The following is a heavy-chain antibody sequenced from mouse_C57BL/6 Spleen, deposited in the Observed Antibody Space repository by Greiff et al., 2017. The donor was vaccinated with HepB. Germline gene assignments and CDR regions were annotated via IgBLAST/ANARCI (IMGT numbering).Heavy chain of an antibody. D-gene: IGHD1-1*01. Sequence: QVQLQQPGAELVKPGASVKMSCKASGYTFTSYWITWVKQRPGQGLEWIGDIYPGSGSTNYNEKFKSKATLTVESSSSTAYMQLSSLTSEDSAVYYCARNYYGSSYGAMDYLGQGDSVTVSS. J-gene: IGHJ4*01. CDR2: IYPGSGST. V-gene: IGHV1-55*01. CDR1: GYTFTSYW. CDR3: ARNYYGSSYGAMDY.